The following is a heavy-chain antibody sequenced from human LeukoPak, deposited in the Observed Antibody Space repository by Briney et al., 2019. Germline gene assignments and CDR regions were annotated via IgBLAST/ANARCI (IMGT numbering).Heavy chain of an antibody. Sequence: SETLSLTCTVSGGSIRSSYYWGWIRQPPGKGLEWIGSIYYSGGTYYNPSLKSRVTISVDTSKNQFSLKLSSVTAADTAVYYCAGQLLSWFDPWGQGTLVTVSS. D-gene: IGHD2-2*01. V-gene: IGHV4-39*01. J-gene: IGHJ5*02. CDR3: AGQLLSWFDP. CDR2: IYYSGGT. CDR1: GGSIRSSYY.